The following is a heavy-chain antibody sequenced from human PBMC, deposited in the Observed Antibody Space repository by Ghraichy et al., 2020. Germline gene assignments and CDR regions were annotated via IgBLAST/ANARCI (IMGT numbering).Heavy chain of an antibody. J-gene: IGHJ4*02. CDR2: IDWDDDK. V-gene: IGHV2-70*11. Sequence: SGPTLVKPTQTLTLTCTFSGFSLSTSGMCVSWIRQPPGKALEWLARIDWDDDKYYSTSLKTRLTISKDTSKNQVVLTMTNMDPVDTATYYCARFTDYYGSGSYLDYWGQGTLVTVSS. D-gene: IGHD3-10*01. CDR1: GFSLSTSGMC. CDR3: ARFTDYYGSGSYLDY.